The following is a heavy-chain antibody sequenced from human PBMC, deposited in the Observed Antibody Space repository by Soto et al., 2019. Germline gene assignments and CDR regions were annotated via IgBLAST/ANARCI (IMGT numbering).Heavy chain of an antibody. V-gene: IGHV1-69*13. CDR2: IIPIFGTA. CDR3: AREVGYCSSTSCRGESYYFDY. D-gene: IGHD2-2*01. J-gene: IGHJ4*02. Sequence: ASVKVSCKASGGTFSSYAISWVRQAPGQGLEWMGGIIPIFGTANYAQKFQGRVTITADESTSTAYMELSSLRSEDTAVYYCAREVGYCSSTSCRGESYYFDYWGQGTLVIVSS. CDR1: GGTFSSYA.